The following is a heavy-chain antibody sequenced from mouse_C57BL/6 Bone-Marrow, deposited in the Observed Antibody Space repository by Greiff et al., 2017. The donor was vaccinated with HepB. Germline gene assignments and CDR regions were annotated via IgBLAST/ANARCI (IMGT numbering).Heavy chain of an antibody. CDR1: GFTFSSYA. V-gene: IGHV5-4*01. CDR2: ISDGGSYT. Sequence: EVKVVESGGGLVKPGGSLKLSCAASGFTFSSYAMPWVRQTPEKRLEWVATISDGGSYTYYPENVKGRFTISRDNAKNNLYLQMSQLKSEDTAMYSWARDGYGYDRVGYFDVWGTGTTVTVSS. D-gene: IGHD2-2*01. CDR3: ARDGYGYDRVGYFDV. J-gene: IGHJ1*03.